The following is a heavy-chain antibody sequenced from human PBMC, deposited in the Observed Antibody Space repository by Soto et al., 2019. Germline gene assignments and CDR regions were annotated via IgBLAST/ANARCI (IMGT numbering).Heavy chain of an antibody. CDR2: MNASSGNT. J-gene: IGHJ4*03. D-gene: IGHD4-17*01. V-gene: IGHV1-8*02. Sequence: ASVKVSCKASGYTFTSYAMHWVRQATGQRLEWMGWMNASSGNTNYAQKFQGRVTMTRNTSISTAYMELSSLRSEDTAVYYCARTLYGDNVDYWGQGTRVTVSS. CDR3: ARTLYGDNVDY. CDR1: GYTFTSYA.